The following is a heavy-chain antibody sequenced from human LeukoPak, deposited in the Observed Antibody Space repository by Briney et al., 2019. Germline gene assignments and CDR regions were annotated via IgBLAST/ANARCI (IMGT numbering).Heavy chain of an antibody. J-gene: IGHJ4*02. CDR1: GFTFSSYA. D-gene: IGHD3-3*01. Sequence: PGGSLRLSCAASGFTFSSYAMSWVRQAPGKGLEWDSAISGSGGSTYYADPVKGRFTISRDNSKNTLYLQMNSLRAEDTAVYYCAKDRAEYFFRSDYWGQRTLVTVSS. V-gene: IGHV3-23*01. CDR3: AKDRAEYFFRSDY. CDR2: ISGSGGST.